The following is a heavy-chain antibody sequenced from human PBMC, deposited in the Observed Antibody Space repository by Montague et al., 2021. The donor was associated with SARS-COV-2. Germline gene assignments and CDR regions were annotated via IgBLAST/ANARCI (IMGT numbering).Heavy chain of an antibody. V-gene: IGHV4-34*01. Sequence: SETLSLTCAVHGTSFSGYYWNWIRQPPGKGLEWIREINHGGSTKYSPSLKSRLTISADTSKNQFSLKLTSVAAADTAVYYCARLRDGVVPSPILGVGPYYSYYYMDVWGSGTTVTVSS. D-gene: IGHD3-10*01. CDR3: ARLRDGVVPSPILGVGPYYSYYYMDV. CDR2: INHGGST. CDR1: GTSFSGYY. J-gene: IGHJ6*03.